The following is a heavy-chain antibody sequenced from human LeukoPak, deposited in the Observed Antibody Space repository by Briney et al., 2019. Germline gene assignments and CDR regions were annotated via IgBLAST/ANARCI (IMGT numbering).Heavy chain of an antibody. CDR1: TFSFSEYP. Sequence: PGGSLRLSCAASTFSFSEYPMGWVGQAPGKGREGVSGIRAGGDGTYYADSVKGRFTISRDNSKNTLYLQMNSLRAEDTAVYYCAKPTVRGVIITYDYWGQGTLVTVSS. D-gene: IGHD3-10*01. J-gene: IGHJ4*02. CDR2: IRAGGDGT. CDR3: AKPTVRGVIITYDY. V-gene: IGHV3-23*01.